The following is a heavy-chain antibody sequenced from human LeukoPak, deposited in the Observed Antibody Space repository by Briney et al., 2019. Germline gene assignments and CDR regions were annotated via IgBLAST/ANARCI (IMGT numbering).Heavy chain of an antibody. V-gene: IGHV3-30-3*01. CDR3: ARDRGRYFDWLLYSPPDY. Sequence: GGSLRLSCAASGFTFSSYAMHWVRQAPGKGLEWVAVISYDGSNKYYADSVKGRFTISRDNSKNTLYLQMNSLRAEDTAVYYCARDRGRYFDWLLYSPPDYWGQGTLVTVSS. D-gene: IGHD3-9*01. J-gene: IGHJ4*02. CDR1: GFTFSSYA. CDR2: ISYDGSNK.